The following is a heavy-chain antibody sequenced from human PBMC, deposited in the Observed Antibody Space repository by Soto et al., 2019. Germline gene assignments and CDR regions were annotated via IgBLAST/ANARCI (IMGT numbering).Heavy chain of an antibody. CDR2: IYYSGST. CDR1: GGSISRSSYS. D-gene: IGHD2-15*01. CDR3: ATRQGGSYNWFDP. V-gene: IGHV4-39*01. Sequence: PSETLSLTCTVSGGSISRSSYSWGWIRQPPGKGLEWIGTIYYSGSTYYNPSLKSRVTISVDTSKYQFSLKLSSVTAADTAVYYCATRQGGSYNWFDPWGQGTLVTVSS. J-gene: IGHJ5*02.